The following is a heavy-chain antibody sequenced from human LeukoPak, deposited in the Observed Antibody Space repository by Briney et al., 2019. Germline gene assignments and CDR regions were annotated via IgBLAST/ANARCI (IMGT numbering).Heavy chain of an antibody. Sequence: GGSVRLSCAASGFTFSDYWMHWVRQAPGEGLVWVSRISSDGSSTTYADSVKGRFTISRDNAKNTLYLQMNSLRAEDTAIYYCGRGFALVPAGIPDYWGQGILVTVSS. D-gene: IGHD2-2*01. V-gene: IGHV3-74*01. CDR3: GRGFALVPAGIPDY. CDR1: GFTFSDYW. J-gene: IGHJ4*02. CDR2: ISSDGSST.